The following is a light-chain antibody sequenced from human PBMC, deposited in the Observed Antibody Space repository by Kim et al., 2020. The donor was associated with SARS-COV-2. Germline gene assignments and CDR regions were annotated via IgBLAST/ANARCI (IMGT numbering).Light chain of an antibody. Sequence: LSPGERATLSCRASQSISTSYLAWYQQRLGQPPRLLVFGTSNRATGIPDRFSGSGSGTDFTLTISRLEPEDFAVYFCQFYGSPITFGPGTKVDIK. CDR1: QSISTSY. J-gene: IGKJ3*01. V-gene: IGKV3-20*01. CDR2: GTS. CDR3: QFYGSPIT.